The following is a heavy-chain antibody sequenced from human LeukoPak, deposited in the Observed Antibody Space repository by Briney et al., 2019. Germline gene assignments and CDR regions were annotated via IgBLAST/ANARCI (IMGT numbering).Heavy chain of an antibody. CDR3: ARLGYCSSTSCYYYYYYMDV. J-gene: IGHJ6*03. CDR1: GGSFSSYY. Sequence: PSETLSLTCAVYGGSFSSYYWSWIRQPPGKGLEWIGEINHSGSTNYNPSLKSRVTISVDTSKNQFSLKLSSVTAADTAVYYCARLGYCSSTSCYYYYYYMDVWGKGTTVTVSS. V-gene: IGHV4-34*01. D-gene: IGHD2-2*01. CDR2: INHSGST.